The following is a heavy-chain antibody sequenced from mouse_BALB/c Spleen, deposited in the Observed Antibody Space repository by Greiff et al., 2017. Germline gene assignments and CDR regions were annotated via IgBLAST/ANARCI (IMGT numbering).Heavy chain of an antibody. CDR1: GFTFSSYA. CDR3: ARYYGSVRYYAMDY. J-gene: IGHJ4*01. CDR2: ISSGGSYT. V-gene: IGHV5-9-4*01. D-gene: IGHD1-1*01. Sequence: EVKLVESGGGLVKPGGSLKLSCAASGFTFSSYAMSWVRQSPEKRLEWVAEISSGGSYTYYPDTVTGRFTISRDNAKNTLYLEMSSLRSEDTAMYYCARYYGSVRYYAMDYWGQGTSVTVSS.